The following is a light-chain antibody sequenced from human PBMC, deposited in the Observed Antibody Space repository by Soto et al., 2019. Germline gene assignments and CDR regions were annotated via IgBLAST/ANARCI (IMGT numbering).Light chain of an antibody. V-gene: IGLV2-11*01. Sequence: QSALTQPRSVSGSPGQSVTISCTGTSSDVGGYNYVSWYQPHPGKAPKLMIYDVSKRPSGVPDRFSGSKSGNTASLTISGHQAEDEADYYCCSYAGSYSYVFGSGTQLIVL. CDR3: CSYAGSYSYV. CDR2: DVS. CDR1: SSDVGGYNY. J-gene: IGLJ1*01.